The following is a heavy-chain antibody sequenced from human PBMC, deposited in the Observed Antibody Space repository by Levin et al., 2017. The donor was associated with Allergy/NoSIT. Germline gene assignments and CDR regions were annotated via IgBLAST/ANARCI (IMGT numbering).Heavy chain of an antibody. CDR3: AKDPTISIEGRRSPPFDY. J-gene: IGHJ4*02. D-gene: IGHD6-6*01. CDR1: GFIFSSYG. Sequence: GGSLRLSCAASGFIFSSYGMHWVRQAPGKGLEWVAVISYDGSNEYYADSVKGRFTISRDNSKNSLYLQMNSLRTEDTAVYYCAKDPTISIEGRRSPPFDYRGEGTLVSV. CDR2: ISYDGSNE. V-gene: IGHV3-30*18.